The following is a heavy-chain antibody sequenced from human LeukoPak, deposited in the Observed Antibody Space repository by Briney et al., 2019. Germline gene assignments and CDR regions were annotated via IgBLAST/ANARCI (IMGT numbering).Heavy chain of an antibody. D-gene: IGHD3-22*01. J-gene: IGHJ4*02. CDR3: ARLSYYYDVSGNLFDY. CDR1: GGSISNESYY. Sequence: PAETLSLTCTVSGGSISNESYYWGWIRQPPGKGLEWIGAIYYRGTTSYNPSLKSRAIISVDTSKNQFSLKLSSVTAADTSLYYCARLSYYYDVSGNLFDYWGQGILVTISS. V-gene: IGHV4-39*01. CDR2: IYYRGTT.